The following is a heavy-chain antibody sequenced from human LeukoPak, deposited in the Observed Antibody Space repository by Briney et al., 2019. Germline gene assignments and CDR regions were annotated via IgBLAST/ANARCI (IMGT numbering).Heavy chain of an antibody. Sequence: KRWGSLSRPCAGSRFTRYDLYKRWTPPAPGEGWEGGSYISSSGSTIYYADPVKGRFTISRDNAKNSLYLQMNSLRAEDTAVYYCARDMDDFWSGYSPYRGQGTLVTVSS. D-gene: IGHD3-3*01. CDR3: ARDMDDFWSGYSPY. CDR2: ISSSGSTI. CDR1: RFTRYDLY. V-gene: IGHV3-11*01. J-gene: IGHJ4*02.